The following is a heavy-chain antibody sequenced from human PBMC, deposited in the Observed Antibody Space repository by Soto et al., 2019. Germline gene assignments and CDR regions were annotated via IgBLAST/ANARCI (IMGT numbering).Heavy chain of an antibody. CDR3: ARGTTGYNWNYVHWFEP. Sequence: GASVKVSCKASGYTFTSYAMNWVRQAPGQGLEWMGWINTNTGNPTYAQGFTGRFVFSLDTSVSTAYLQICSLKAEDTAVYYCARGTTGYNWNYVHWFEPWGQGTLVTVSS. D-gene: IGHD1-7*01. CDR2: INTNTGNP. CDR1: GYTFTSYA. J-gene: IGHJ5*02. V-gene: IGHV7-4-1*01.